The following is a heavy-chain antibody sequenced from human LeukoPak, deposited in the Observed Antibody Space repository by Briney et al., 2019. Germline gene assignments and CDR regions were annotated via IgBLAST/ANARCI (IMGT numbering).Heavy chain of an antibody. CDR3: AGESTGGHWDY. V-gene: IGHV1-46*01. CDR1: RYTFTNYY. J-gene: IGHJ4*02. CDR2: INPSGTIT. D-gene: IGHD2-8*02. Sequence: ASVKVSCKASRYTFTNYYMHWVRQAPGQGLEWMGLINPSGTITTYAQKFQGRVTMTRDTSTSTVYMELSSLTSEDTAVYYCAGESTGGHWDYWGQGALVTVSS.